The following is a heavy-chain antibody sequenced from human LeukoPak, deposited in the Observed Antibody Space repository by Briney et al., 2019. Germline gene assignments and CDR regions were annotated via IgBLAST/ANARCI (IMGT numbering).Heavy chain of an antibody. CDR2: INPNSGGT. Sequence: ASVKVSCKVSGYTFTGYCMHWVRQAPGQGLEWMGWINPNSGGTNYAQKFQGRVTMTRDTSISTAYMELSRLRSDDTAVYYCARATKERYYGSGKIVYYYYYMDVWGKGTTVTISS. V-gene: IGHV1-2*02. D-gene: IGHD3-10*01. CDR1: GYTFTGYC. CDR3: ARATKERYYGSGKIVYYYYYMDV. J-gene: IGHJ6*03.